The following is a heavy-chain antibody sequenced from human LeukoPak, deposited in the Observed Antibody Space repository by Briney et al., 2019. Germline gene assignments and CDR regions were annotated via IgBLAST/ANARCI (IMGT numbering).Heavy chain of an antibody. Sequence: GGSLRLSCAASGFXLSNYWIDWVRQAPGKGRVWVSRINSDGSSIFYADSVKGRFTISRDNAKNTLYLQMNSLRAEDAAVYYCATEAYGSGTSWGQGTLVTVSS. CDR2: INSDGSSI. D-gene: IGHD3-10*01. J-gene: IGHJ4*02. CDR3: ATEAYGSGTS. CDR1: GFXLSNYW. V-gene: IGHV3-74*01.